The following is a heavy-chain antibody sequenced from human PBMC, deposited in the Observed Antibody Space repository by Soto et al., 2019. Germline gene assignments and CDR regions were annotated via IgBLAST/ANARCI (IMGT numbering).Heavy chain of an antibody. V-gene: IGHV3-74*01. D-gene: IGHD2-21*01. J-gene: IGHJ6*02. CDR2: VNSDGSYT. CDR1: GFTFKRYW. Sequence: EVQLVESGGGLVQPGGSLRLSCAASGFTFKRYWMHWVRQAPGKGLVWVSRVNSDGSYTNYADYVKGRFTISRDNAKNTLSLQMNSLRDEDTAVYYCARRGEHYYGLDVWGQGTTVIASS. CDR3: ARRGEHYYGLDV.